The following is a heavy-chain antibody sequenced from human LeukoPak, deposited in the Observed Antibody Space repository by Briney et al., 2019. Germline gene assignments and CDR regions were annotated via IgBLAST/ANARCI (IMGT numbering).Heavy chain of an antibody. D-gene: IGHD6-13*01. CDR1: GYTLTELS. V-gene: IGHV1-24*01. Sequence: ASVKVSCKVSGYTLTELSMHWVRQAPGKGLEWMGGFDPEDGETIYAQKFQGRVIMTEDTSTDTAYMELSSLRSEDTVVYYCATDNPGYSTSWYGAFDIWGQGTMVTVSS. CDR3: ATDNPGYSTSWYGAFDI. CDR2: FDPEDGET. J-gene: IGHJ3*02.